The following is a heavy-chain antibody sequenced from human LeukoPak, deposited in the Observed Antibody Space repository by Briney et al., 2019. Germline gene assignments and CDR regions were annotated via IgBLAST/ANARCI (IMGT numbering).Heavy chain of an antibody. V-gene: IGHV7-4-1*02. CDR1: GYTFTSYA. D-gene: IGHD3-3*01. CDR2: INTNTGNP. CDR3: ARGSLYYDFWSGYYTGPYYYYYGMDV. Sequence: GASVKVSCKASGYTFTSYAMNWVRQAPGQGLERMGWINTNTGNPTYAQGFTGRFVFSLDTSVSTAYLQISSLKAEDTAVYYCARGSLYYDFWSGYYTGPYYYYYGMDVWGQGTTVTVSS. J-gene: IGHJ6*02.